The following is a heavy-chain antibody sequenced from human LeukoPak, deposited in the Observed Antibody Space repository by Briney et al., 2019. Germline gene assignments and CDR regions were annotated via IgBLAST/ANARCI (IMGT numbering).Heavy chain of an antibody. D-gene: IGHD1-1*01. V-gene: IGHV3-23*01. Sequence: GGTLRLSCAASGFTFSSYAMSWVRQAPGKGLEWVSSISGSDGTTYYADSVKGRFTISRDNSKYTLSLQMNSLRTEDTAVYYCAKVDNWKYGHHDFWGQGTLVTVS. J-gene: IGHJ4*02. CDR3: AKVDNWKYGHHDF. CDR2: ISGSDGTT. CDR1: GFTFSSYA.